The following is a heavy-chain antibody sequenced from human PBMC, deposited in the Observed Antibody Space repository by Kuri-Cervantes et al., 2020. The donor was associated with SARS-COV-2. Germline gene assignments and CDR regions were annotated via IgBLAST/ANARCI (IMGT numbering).Heavy chain of an antibody. CDR2: IDWDDDK. D-gene: IGHD5-18*01. CDR3: ARTRGYSYGYRHFGY. CDR1: GFSLSNSGMC. J-gene: IGHJ4*02. V-gene: IGHV2-70*01. Sequence: SGPMLVKPTQTLTLTCTFTGFSLSNSGMCVSWIRQPPGKALEWLAFIDWDDDKYYSTSLKTRLTISKDTSKNQVVFTMTNMDPVDTATYYCARTRGYSYGYRHFGYWGQGTLVTVSS.